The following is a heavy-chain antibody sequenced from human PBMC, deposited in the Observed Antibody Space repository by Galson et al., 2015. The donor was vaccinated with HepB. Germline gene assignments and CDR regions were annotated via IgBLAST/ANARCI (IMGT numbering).Heavy chain of an antibody. V-gene: IGHV6-1*01. CDR1: GDSVSSASAT. CDR2: TYYRSKWST. D-gene: IGHD7-27*01. CDR3: ARGSDWGLSYYFDY. J-gene: IGHJ4*02. Sequence: ISGDSVSSASATWHWIRQSPSGGLEWLGKTYYRSKWSTNYAMSVKSRISINADTSKNQFSLQLNSVTPEDTAVYYCARGSDWGLSYYFDYWGQGTLVTVSS.